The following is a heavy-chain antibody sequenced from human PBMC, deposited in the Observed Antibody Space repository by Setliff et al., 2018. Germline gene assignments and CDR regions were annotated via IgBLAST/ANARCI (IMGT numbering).Heavy chain of an antibody. J-gene: IGHJ6*02. CDR3: ARPGLPLRYYYGMDV. CDR2: ISFDGNNK. CDR1: GFTFSSYA. V-gene: IGHV3-30-3*01. Sequence: GGSLRLSCTASGFTFSSYALHWVRQAPGKGLEWVAVISFDGNNKYYGDSVKVRFTISRDNSKNTQYLQMNSLRPEDTAVYYCARPGLPLRYYYGMDVWGQGTTVTVSS.